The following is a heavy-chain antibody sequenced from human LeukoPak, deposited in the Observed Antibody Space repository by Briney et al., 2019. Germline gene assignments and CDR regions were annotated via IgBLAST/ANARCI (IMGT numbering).Heavy chain of an antibody. CDR2: IYHSGST. CDR3: ARDRKWLGGSSQGYMDV. CDR1: GYSISSGYY. V-gene: IGHV4-38-2*02. Sequence: SETLSLTCTVSGYSISSGYYWGWIRQPPGKGLEWIGSIYHSGSTYYNPSLKSRVTISVDTSKNQFSLKLSSVTAADTAVYYCARDRKWLGGSSQGYMDVWGKGTTVTVSS. J-gene: IGHJ6*03. D-gene: IGHD1-26*01.